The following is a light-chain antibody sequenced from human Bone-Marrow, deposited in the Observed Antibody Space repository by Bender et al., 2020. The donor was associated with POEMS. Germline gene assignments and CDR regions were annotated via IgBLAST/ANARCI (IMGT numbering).Light chain of an antibody. CDR3: QSFDRNTRGSV. Sequence: QSVLTQPPSVSGAPGQTVTISCTGSTSTIGAGFDVHWYQHLPGLVPKLLIYGTTNRPSGVPDRFSGSKSGTSASLAITGLKAEDEAYYYCQSFDRNTRGSVFGGGTKLTVL. J-gene: IGLJ3*02. CDR2: GTT. V-gene: IGLV1-40*01. CDR1: TSTIGAGFD.